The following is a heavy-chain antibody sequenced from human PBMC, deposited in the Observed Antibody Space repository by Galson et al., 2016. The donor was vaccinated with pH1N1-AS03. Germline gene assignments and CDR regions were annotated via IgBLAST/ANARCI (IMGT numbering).Heavy chain of an antibody. CDR2: IYHNGAT. CDR1: DASISNSNW. V-gene: IGHV4-4*02. CDR3: ARCGVSSSIDY. Sequence: SETLSLTCAVSDASISNSNWWSWVRQTPEKGLEWIGEIYHNGATNYLPSLKSRVAISLDTSKNQFSLKLTSVTAADTAVYYCARCGVSSSIDYWGQGTLVTVSS. J-gene: IGHJ4*02. D-gene: IGHD6-6*01.